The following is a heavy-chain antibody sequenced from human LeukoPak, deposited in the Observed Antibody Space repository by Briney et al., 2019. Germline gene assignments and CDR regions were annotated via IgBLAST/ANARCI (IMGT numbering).Heavy chain of an antibody. J-gene: IGHJ4*02. CDR2: FDPEDGET. V-gene: IGHV1-24*01. CDR3: ATDLAYPRGTY. Sequence: ASEKLSCKVSGYTRTELSMHWGRHAPRKGLEWVGGFDPEDGETIYAQKFQGRVTMTEDTSTDTAYMELSSLRSEDTAVYDCATDLAYPRGTYWGQGTLVTVSS. D-gene: IGHD3-16*01. CDR1: GYTRTELS.